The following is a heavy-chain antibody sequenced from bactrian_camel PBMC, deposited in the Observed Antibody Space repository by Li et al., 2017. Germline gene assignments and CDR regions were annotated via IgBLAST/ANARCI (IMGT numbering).Heavy chain of an antibody. CDR1: GSTVRIYL. V-gene: IGHV3S31*01. CDR2: IYTADGTT. D-gene: IGHD6*01. J-gene: IGHJ6*01. CDR3: AATGFRRSCSWFRGDYSY. Sequence: VQLVESGGGSVQAGGSLRLSCVASGSTVRIYLMAWFRQAPGKEREGVAAIYTADGTTYYADSVKGRFTISRDNAKYTIYLQMNSLKPEDTAMYYCAATGFRRSCSWFRGDYSYWGQGTQVTVS.